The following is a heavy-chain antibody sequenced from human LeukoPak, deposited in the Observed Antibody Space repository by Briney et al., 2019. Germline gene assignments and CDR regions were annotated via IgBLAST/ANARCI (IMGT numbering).Heavy chain of an antibody. D-gene: IGHD1-1*01. CDR2: INHSGST. CDR3: ARGLDWNDELDY. Sequence: PSETLSLTCAVYGGSFSGYYWSWIRQPPGKGLEWIGEINHSGSTNYNPSLKSRVTISVDTSKNQFSLKLSSVTAADTAVYYCARGLDWNDELDYWGQGTLVTVSP. J-gene: IGHJ4*02. V-gene: IGHV4-34*01. CDR1: GGSFSGYY.